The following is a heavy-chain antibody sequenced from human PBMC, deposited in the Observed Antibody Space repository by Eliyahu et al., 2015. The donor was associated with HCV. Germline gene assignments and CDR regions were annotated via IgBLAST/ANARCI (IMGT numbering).Heavy chain of an antibody. CDR3: ARESGYPGYPFEH. D-gene: IGHD5-12*01. CDR1: VFTFSTHW. V-gene: IGHV3-74*01. Sequence: EVQLVESGGGLVQPGGSXRLXCAXSVFTFSTHWMXRVPQVSRKGLGWGSRINKDGSSTSYADSVKGRFTISRDNAKNTLYLQMSSLRAEDTAVYYCARESGYPGYPFEHWGQGTLVTVSS. CDR2: INKDGSST. J-gene: IGHJ4*02.